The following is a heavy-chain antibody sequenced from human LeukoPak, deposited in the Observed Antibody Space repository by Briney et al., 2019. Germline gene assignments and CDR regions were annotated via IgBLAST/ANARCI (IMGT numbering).Heavy chain of an antibody. CDR3: ARDRVVETDY. CDR2: ISYDGTTK. CDR1: GFTFSGYA. V-gene: IGHV3-30-3*01. J-gene: IGHJ4*02. D-gene: IGHD2-15*01. Sequence: GRSLRLSCAASGFTFSGYAMHWVRQAPGKGLEWVAVISYDGTTKDYADSVKGRFTISRDNSRKTLYLQMNSLRTEDTAVYFCARDRVVETDYWGQGPLVTVSS.